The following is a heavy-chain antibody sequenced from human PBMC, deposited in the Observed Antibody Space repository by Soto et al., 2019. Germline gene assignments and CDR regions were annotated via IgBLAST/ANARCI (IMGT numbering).Heavy chain of an antibody. CDR1: GFSFKNYI. CDR3: ARDEGFDP. CDR2: INKHGNSR. Sequence: GGSLRLPCAASGFSFKNYIMHWLRQVPGKGQVWVARINKHGNSRTYAESAKGRCSISRETAKETQYLQMSSPRAEDTATDSCARDEGFDPWGQGTLVTVSS. J-gene: IGHJ5*02. V-gene: IGHV3-74*01.